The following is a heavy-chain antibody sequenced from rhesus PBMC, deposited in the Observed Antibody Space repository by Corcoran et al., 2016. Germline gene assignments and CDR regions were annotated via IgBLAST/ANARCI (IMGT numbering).Heavy chain of an antibody. J-gene: IGHJ4*01. D-gene: IGHD3-16*01. CDR3: AAPLSGSYYYHYFDY. Sequence: QVQLQESGPAVVKPSETLSLTCAVSGGSISSSNWWSWIRQSPGKGLEWIGLISGSGGSTDYNPTLQSRITISTDTSKNQFSLKLSSVTAADTAVYYCAAPLSGSYYYHYFDYWGQGVLVTVSS. V-gene: IGHV4-92*01. CDR2: ISGSGGST. CDR1: GGSISSSNW.